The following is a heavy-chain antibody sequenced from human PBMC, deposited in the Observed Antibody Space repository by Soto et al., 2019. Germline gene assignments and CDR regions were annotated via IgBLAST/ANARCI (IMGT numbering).Heavy chain of an antibody. Sequence: GGSLRLSCAASGFTFSSYAMHWVRQAPGKGLEWVAVISYDGSNKYYADSVKGRFTISRDNSKNTLYLQMNSLRAEATAVYYCARARTVIGAFDIWGQGTMVTVSS. CDR2: ISYDGSNK. V-gene: IGHV3-30-3*01. J-gene: IGHJ3*02. CDR3: ARARTVIGAFDI. D-gene: IGHD4-17*01. CDR1: GFTFSSYA.